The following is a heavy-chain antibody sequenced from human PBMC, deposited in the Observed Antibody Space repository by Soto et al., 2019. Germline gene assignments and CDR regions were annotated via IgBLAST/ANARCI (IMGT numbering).Heavy chain of an antibody. CDR3: ARGWSGLVIIRFDP. Sequence: SETLSLTCSVYGGSFSGYYWSWIRQPPGKGLEWIGEVNHSGSTNYNPSLKSRVTISVDTSKNQFSLKLSSVTAADTAVYYCARGWSGLVIIRFDPWGQGTLVTVSS. V-gene: IGHV4-34*01. CDR2: VNHSGST. J-gene: IGHJ5*02. CDR1: GGSFSGYY. D-gene: IGHD3-9*01.